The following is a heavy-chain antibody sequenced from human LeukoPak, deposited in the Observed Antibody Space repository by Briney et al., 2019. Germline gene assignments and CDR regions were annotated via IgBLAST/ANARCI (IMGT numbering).Heavy chain of an antibody. CDR2: IRYDGSNK. CDR1: GFTFSSYG. Sequence: AGGSLRLSCAASGFTFSSYGMHWVRQAPCKGLEWVAFIRYDGSNKYYADSVKGRFTISRDNSKNTLYLQMNSLRAEDTAVYYCANEEVDYWGQGTLVTVSS. CDR3: ANEEVDY. J-gene: IGHJ4*02. V-gene: IGHV3-30*02.